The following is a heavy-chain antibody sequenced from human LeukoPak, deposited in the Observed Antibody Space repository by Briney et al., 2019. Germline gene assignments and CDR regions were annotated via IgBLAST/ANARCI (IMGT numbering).Heavy chain of an antibody. J-gene: IGHJ4*02. Sequence: GGSLRLSCAASGFTFSSYSMNWVRQAPGKGLEWASYISSSSSTIYYADSVKGRFTISRDSAKNSLYLQMNSLRAEDTAVYYCASGIPSSGWYFDLFDYWGQGTLVTVSS. CDR1: GFTFSSYS. V-gene: IGHV3-48*04. D-gene: IGHD6-19*01. CDR2: ISSSSSTI. CDR3: ASGIPSSGWYFDLFDY.